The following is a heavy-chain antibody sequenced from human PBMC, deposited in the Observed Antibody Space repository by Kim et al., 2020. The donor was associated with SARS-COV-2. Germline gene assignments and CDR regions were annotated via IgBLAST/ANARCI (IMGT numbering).Heavy chain of an antibody. Sequence: SVKVSCKASGFTFTSSAVQWVRQARGQRLEWIGWIVVGSGNTNYARKFQERVTITRDMSTSTAYMELSSLRSEDTAVYYCAAEDYYDSSGYSYYGMDVWGQGTTVTVSS. CDR1: GFTFTSSA. CDR3: AAEDYYDSSGYSYYGMDV. D-gene: IGHD3-22*01. V-gene: IGHV1-58*01. J-gene: IGHJ6*02. CDR2: IVVGSGNT.